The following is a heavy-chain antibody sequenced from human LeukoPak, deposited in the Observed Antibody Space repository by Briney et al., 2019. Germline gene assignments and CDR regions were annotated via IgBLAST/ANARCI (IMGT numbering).Heavy chain of an antibody. J-gene: IGHJ5*02. CDR1: GFIFSDTP. V-gene: IGHV3-48*02. CDR3: ARDPQHTWFDP. Sequence: PGGSPRLSCAASGFIFSDTPMSWVRQAPGKGLEWLSYISNSGSVTQYADSIRGRFTISRDNAKNSLYLQMNSLRDDDTAVYYCARDPQHTWFDPWGQGTQVTVSS. CDR2: ISNSGSVT.